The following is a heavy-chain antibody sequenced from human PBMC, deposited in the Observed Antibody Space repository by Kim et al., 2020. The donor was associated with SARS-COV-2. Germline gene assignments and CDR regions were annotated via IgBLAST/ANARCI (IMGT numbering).Heavy chain of an antibody. Sequence: GGSLRLSCAASGFTFSSYAMSWVRQAPGKGLEWVSAISGSGGSTYYADSVKGRFTISRDNSKNTLYLQMNSLRAEDTAVYYCAKGLNDCRKVLWFGILTGAWFDPCSQQTLDTVSS. D-gene: IGHD3-10*01. CDR3: AKGLNDCRKVLWFGILTGAWFDP. CDR2: ISGSGGST. J-gene: IGHJ5*02. V-gene: IGHV3-23*01. CDR1: GFTFSSYA.